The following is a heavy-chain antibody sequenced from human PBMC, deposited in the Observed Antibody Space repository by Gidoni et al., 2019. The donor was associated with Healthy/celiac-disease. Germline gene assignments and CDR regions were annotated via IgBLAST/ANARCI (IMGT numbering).Heavy chain of an antibody. CDR3: ARDFGYCSSTSCYGYFDY. J-gene: IGHJ4*02. D-gene: IGHD2-2*03. V-gene: IGHV3-30-3*01. CDR1: GFTFSRYA. Sequence: QVQLVESGGGVVQPGRSLRLSCAAAGFTFSRYARHCVRQAPGKGLEWVAVISDDGSNKYYADSVKGRFTISRDNSKNTLYLQMNSLRAEDTAVYYCARDFGYCSSTSCYGYFDYWGQGTLVTVSS. CDR2: ISDDGSNK.